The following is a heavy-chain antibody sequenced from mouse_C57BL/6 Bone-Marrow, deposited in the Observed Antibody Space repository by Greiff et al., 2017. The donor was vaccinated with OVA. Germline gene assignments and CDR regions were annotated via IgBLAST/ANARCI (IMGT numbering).Heavy chain of an antibody. CDR1: GYTFTDYY. D-gene: IGHD1-1*01. V-gene: IGHV1-76*01. Sequence: VKLMESGAELVRPGASVKLSCKASGYTFTDYYINWVKQRPGQGLEWIARIYPGSGNTYYNEKFKGKATLTAEKSSSTAYMQLSSLTSEDSAVYFCARSKISTTVAPYYWGQGTTLTVSS. J-gene: IGHJ2*01. CDR3: ARSKISTTVAPYY. CDR2: IYPGSGNT.